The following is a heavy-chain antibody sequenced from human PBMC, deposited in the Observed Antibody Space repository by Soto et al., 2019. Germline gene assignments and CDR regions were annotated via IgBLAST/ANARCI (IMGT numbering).Heavy chain of an antibody. CDR3: ARDTPRGYSYGSFDY. CDR1: GGSISSGGYY. CDR2: IYYSGST. V-gene: IGHV4-31*03. J-gene: IGHJ4*02. D-gene: IGHD5-18*01. Sequence: SETLSLTCTVSGGSISSGGYYWSWIRQHPGKGLERIGYIYYSGSTYYNPSLKSRVTISVDTSKNQFSLKLSSVTAADTAVYYCARDTPRGYSYGSFDYWGQGTLVTVSS.